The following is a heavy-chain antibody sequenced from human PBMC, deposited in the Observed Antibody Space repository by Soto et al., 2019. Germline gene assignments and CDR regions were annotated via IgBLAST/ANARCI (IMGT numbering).Heavy chain of an antibody. J-gene: IGHJ6*03. V-gene: IGHV3-30*18. Sequence: QVQLVESGGGVVQPGRSLRLSCAASGFTFSSYGMHWVRQAPGKGLEWVAVISYDGSNKYYADSVKGRFTISRDNSKNTLYLQMNSLRAEDTAVYYCAKSPRDYGDYYYYDYMDVWGKGTKVTVSS. CDR3: AKSPRDYGDYYYYDYMDV. D-gene: IGHD4-17*01. CDR2: ISYDGSNK. CDR1: GFTFSSYG.